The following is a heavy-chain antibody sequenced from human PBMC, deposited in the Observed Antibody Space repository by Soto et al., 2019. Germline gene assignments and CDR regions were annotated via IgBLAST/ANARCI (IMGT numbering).Heavy chain of an antibody. CDR3: ARVDGSGSYYTERNWFDP. J-gene: IGHJ5*02. V-gene: IGHV4-4*02. Sequence: SETLSLTCAVSSGSISSSNWWSWVRQPPGKGLEWIGEFYHSGSTNYNPSLKSRVTISVDKSKNQFSLKLSSVTAADTAVYYCARVDGSGSYYTERNWFDPWGQGTLVTVSS. CDR1: SGSISSSNW. CDR2: FYHSGST. D-gene: IGHD3-10*01.